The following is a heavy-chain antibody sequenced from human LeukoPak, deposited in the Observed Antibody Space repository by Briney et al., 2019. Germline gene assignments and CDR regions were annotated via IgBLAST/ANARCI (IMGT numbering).Heavy chain of an antibody. D-gene: IGHD6-19*01. J-gene: IGHJ4*02. CDR1: GFTFSSYG. CDR3: AKDVVAVAPGFLFDY. V-gene: IGHV3-30*18. Sequence: EAGGALRLSCAASGFTFSSYGMHWVRQAPGKGLEWVAVISYDGSNKYYADSVKGRFTISRDNSKNTLYLQMNSLRAEDTAVYYCAKDVVAVAPGFLFDYWGQGTLVTVSS. CDR2: ISYDGSNK.